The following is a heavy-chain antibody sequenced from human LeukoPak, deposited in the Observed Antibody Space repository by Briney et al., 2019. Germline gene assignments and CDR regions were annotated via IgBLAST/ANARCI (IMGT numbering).Heavy chain of an antibody. Sequence: GGSLRLSCAASGLTFSNYAMYWVRQAPGKGLEWLAGITSDGNKRFHSDSVKGRFTISRDNFRNTLYLQMNSLRLEDTAVYYCTTGGITVFRGVNYWGQGTLVTVSS. CDR3: TTGGITVFRGVNY. CDR2: ITSDGNKR. CDR1: GLTFSNYA. J-gene: IGHJ4*02. D-gene: IGHD3-10*01. V-gene: IGHV3-30-3*01.